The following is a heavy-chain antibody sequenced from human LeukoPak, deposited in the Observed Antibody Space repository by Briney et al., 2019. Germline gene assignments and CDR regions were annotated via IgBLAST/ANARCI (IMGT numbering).Heavy chain of an antibody. J-gene: IGHJ4*02. CDR2: INPSGGST. CDR3: ARGGIEMATIDYFDY. Sequence: ASLKVSCKASGYTFTSYYMHSVRHAPGQGLEWRGIINPSGGSTSYAQKFKGRVTMTTDTSTSTVYMELSSLRSEDTAVYYCARGGIEMATIDYFDYWGQGTLVTVSS. D-gene: IGHD5-24*01. V-gene: IGHV1-46*01. CDR1: GYTFTSYY.